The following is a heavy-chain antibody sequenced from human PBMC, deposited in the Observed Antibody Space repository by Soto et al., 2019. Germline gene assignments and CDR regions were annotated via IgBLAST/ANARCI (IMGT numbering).Heavy chain of an antibody. CDR1: GFTFSSYA. J-gene: IGHJ4*02. CDR2: ISYDGSNK. D-gene: IGHD1-1*01. Sequence: QVQLVESGGGVVQPGRSLRLSCAASGFTFSSYAMHWVRQAPGKGLEWVAVISYDGSNKYYADSVKGRFTISRDNSKNTLYLQMNSLRAEDTAVYYCARELDNSKSVRYFDYWGQGTLVTVSS. CDR3: ARELDNSKSVRYFDY. V-gene: IGHV3-30-3*01.